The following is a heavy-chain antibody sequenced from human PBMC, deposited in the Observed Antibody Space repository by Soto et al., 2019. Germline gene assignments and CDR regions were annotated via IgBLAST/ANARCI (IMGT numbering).Heavy chain of an antibody. J-gene: IGHJ4*02. D-gene: IGHD2-2*01. Sequence: LSLTCTVSGGSISPYYWSWIRQPAGKGLEWIGRIYASGSTNYNPSLKGRVTMSVATSKNQFSLKLSSVTAADTAVYYCARGGMVIIPTATAFDYWGQGTLVTVSS. CDR2: IYASGST. V-gene: IGHV4-4*07. CDR1: GGSISPYY. CDR3: ARGGMVIIPTATAFDY.